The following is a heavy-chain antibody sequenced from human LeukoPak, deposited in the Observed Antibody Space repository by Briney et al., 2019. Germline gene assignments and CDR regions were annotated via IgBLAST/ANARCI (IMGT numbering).Heavy chain of an antibody. Sequence: SETLSLTCTVSGGSISSYYWSWIRQPPGKGLEWIGYIYYSGSTNYNPSLKSRVTISVDTSKNQFSLKLSSVTAADTAVYYCARGGELLNYLGQGTLVTVSS. J-gene: IGHJ4*02. V-gene: IGHV4-59*12. CDR1: GGSISSYY. CDR2: IYYSGST. D-gene: IGHD1-7*01. CDR3: ARGGELLNY.